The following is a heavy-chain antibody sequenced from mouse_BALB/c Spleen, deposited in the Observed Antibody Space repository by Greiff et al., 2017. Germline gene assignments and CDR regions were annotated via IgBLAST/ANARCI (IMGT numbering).Heavy chain of an antibody. Sequence: QVQLKESGPSLVQPSQSLSITCTVSGFSLTSYGVHWVRQSPGKGLEWLGVIWRGGSTDYNAAFMSRLSITKDNSKSQVFFKMNSLQADDTAIYYCAKYEEFITTATSAWFAYWGQGTLVTVSA. J-gene: IGHJ3*01. V-gene: IGHV2-5-1*01. CDR3: AKYEEFITTATSAWFAY. CDR1: GFSLTSYG. CDR2: IWRGGST. D-gene: IGHD1-2*01.